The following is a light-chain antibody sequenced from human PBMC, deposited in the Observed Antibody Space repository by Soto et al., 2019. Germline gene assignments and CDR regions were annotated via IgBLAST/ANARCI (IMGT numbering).Light chain of an antibody. J-gene: IGLJ2*01. V-gene: IGLV1-47*01. CDR2: RND. CDR1: SSNIGSNY. CDR3: AAWDDSLSGPHVV. Sequence: QAVLTQPPSASGTPGQRVTISCSGGSSNIGSNYVYWYQQLPGTAPILLIYRNDQRPSGVPDRFSGSKSGTSASLAISGLRSEDEADYYCAAWDDSLSGPHVVFGGGTKLTVL.